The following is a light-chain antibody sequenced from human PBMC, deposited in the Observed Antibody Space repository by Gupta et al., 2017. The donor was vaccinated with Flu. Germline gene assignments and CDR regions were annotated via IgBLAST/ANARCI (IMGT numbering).Light chain of an antibody. J-gene: IGLJ3*02. CDR1: SSNIGSNY. CDR3: AAWDDSLSANWV. V-gene: IGLV1-47*01. Sequence: QSVLTPPPSASGTPGQRVTISCSGSSSNIGSNYVYWYQQLPGTAPKLLIYRNNQRPSGVPDRFSGSKSGTSASLAISGLRSEDEADYYCAAWDDSLSANWVFGGGTKLTVL. CDR2: RNN.